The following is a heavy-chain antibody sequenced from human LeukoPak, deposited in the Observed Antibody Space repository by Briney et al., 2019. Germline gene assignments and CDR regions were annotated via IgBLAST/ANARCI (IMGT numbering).Heavy chain of an antibody. Sequence: GGSLRLSCAASGFTFSSYAMSWVRQAPGGGLEWVSAISGSGASTYYADSVKGRFTISRDNSKNTLYLQMNSLRAEDTAVYYCAKPPNTIFGVVISYYYYMDVWGKGTTVTVSS. V-gene: IGHV3-23*01. CDR1: GFTFSSYA. CDR2: ISGSGAST. CDR3: AKPPNTIFGVVISYYYYMDV. J-gene: IGHJ6*03. D-gene: IGHD3-3*01.